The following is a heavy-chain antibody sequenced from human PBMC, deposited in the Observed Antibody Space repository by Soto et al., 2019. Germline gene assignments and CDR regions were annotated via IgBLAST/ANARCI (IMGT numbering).Heavy chain of an antibody. CDR3: ARGPAQFDP. CDR2: INPMLGVA. CDR1: GGSFSSLV. D-gene: IGHD2-2*01. J-gene: IGHJ5*02. Sequence: QLLLVQSGAEVKKSGSSVKVSCKASGGSFSSLVISWLRQAPGQGPEWMGGINPMLGVANFAQKFQDRVTITADESTTTAYMELSSLRSEVTAVYYCARGPAQFDPWGQGTLVTVSS. V-gene: IGHV1-69*01.